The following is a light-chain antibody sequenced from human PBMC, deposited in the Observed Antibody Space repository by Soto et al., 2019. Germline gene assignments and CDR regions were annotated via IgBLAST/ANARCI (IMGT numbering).Light chain of an antibody. Sequence: QYVLTQPPSASGTPGQRVTISCSGSSSNIGSNTVNWYQQLPGTAPKLLIYSNDQRPSGVPDRFSGSKSGTSASLAISGLQSEDEADYYCAAWGASLNGWVFGGGTKLTVL. CDR3: AAWGASLNGWV. J-gene: IGLJ3*02. V-gene: IGLV1-44*01. CDR1: SSNIGSNT. CDR2: SND.